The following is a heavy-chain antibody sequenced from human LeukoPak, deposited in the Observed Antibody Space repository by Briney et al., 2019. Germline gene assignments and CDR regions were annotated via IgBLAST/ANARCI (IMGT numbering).Heavy chain of an antibody. D-gene: IGHD1-26*01. CDR2: MNPNSGNT. CDR3: ARGSWAGGLDY. V-gene: IGHV1-8*03. Sequence: ASVKVSCKASGHTFTSYDINWVRQATGQGLEWMGWMNPNSGNTGYAQKFQGRVTITRDTSISTAYMELSSLRSEDTAVYYCARGSWAGGLDYWGQGTLVTVPS. CDR1: GHTFTSYD. J-gene: IGHJ4*02.